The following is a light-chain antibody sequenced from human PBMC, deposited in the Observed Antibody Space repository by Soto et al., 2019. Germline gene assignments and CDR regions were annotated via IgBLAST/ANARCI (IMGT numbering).Light chain of an antibody. CDR3: QTWGTGIHGV. CDR2: LTSDGSH. V-gene: IGLV4-69*01. CDR1: SGHSSYA. Sequence: QLVLTQSPSASASLGASVKLTCTLSSGHSSYAIAWHQQQPEKGPRYLMKLTSDGSHSKGDGIPDRFSGSSSGAERYLTISSLQSEDEADYYCQTWGTGIHGVFGGGTKLTVL. J-gene: IGLJ3*02.